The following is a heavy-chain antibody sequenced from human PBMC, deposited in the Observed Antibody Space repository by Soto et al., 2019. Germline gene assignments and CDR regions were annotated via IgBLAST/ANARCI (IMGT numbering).Heavy chain of an antibody. Sequence: SETLSLTFTVSGGSISSISYYWGWIRQPPGKGLELIGSIYYSGSTYYNPSLKSRVTISVDTSKNQFSVKLSSVTAADTAVYYCARLGLAAASHNWFDXWGQGTLVTV. J-gene: IGHJ5*02. CDR1: GGSISSISYY. D-gene: IGHD6-13*01. V-gene: IGHV4-39*01. CDR2: IYYSGST. CDR3: ARLGLAAASHNWFDX.